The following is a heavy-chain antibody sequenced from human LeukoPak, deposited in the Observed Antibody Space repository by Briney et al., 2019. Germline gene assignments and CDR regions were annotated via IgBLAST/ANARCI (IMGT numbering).Heavy chain of an antibody. Sequence: PGGSLRLSCAASGFTFSSYWMHWVRQAPGKGLVWVSRIDSDGSRIRYADYVKGRFTISRDNAKNTLYLQMNSLRAEDTAVYYCVRGPVDFWSGINLDYWGQGTLVTVSS. CDR3: VRGPVDFWSGINLDY. V-gene: IGHV3-74*01. J-gene: IGHJ4*02. D-gene: IGHD3-3*01. CDR2: IDSDGSRI. CDR1: GFTFSSYW.